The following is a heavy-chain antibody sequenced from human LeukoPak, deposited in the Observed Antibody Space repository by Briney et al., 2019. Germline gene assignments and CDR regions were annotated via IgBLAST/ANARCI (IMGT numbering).Heavy chain of an antibody. CDR3: ARDYYDSTTYYSPFDY. CDR1: GASISSYY. Sequence: SETLSLTCTVSGASISSYYWSWIRQPAGKGLEWIGRIYTSGGTNYNPSLKSRVTMSIDTSKNQFSLKLNSVTAADTAVYYCARDYYDSTTYYSPFDYWGQGTLVTVSS. J-gene: IGHJ4*02. V-gene: IGHV4-4*07. D-gene: IGHD3-22*01. CDR2: IYTSGGT.